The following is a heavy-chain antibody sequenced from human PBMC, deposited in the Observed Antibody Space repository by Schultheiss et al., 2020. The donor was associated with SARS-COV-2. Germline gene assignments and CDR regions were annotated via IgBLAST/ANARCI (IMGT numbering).Heavy chain of an antibody. Sequence: GGSLRLSCVASGFTFSSYGMHWVRQAPGKGLEWVAVIWYDGSDKYYADSVKGRFTISRDNSKNTLYLQMNSLRAEDTAVYYCARGYYSNSNFDYWGQGTLVTVSS. CDR2: IWYDGSDK. D-gene: IGHD4-11*01. CDR3: ARGYYSNSNFDY. V-gene: IGHV3-33*01. J-gene: IGHJ4*02. CDR1: GFTFSSYG.